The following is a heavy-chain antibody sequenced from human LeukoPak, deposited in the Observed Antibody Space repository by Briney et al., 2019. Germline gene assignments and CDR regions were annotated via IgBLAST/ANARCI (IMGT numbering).Heavy chain of an antibody. CDR2: ITTNGGGT. CDR1: GFTFSSYA. Sequence: GGSLRLSCSASGFTFSSYAMHWVRQAPGKGLEYVSAITTNGGGTYYSDSVKGRFTIPRDNSKNTLYLQMSSLRTEDTAVYYCVKSRSGSYYDYWGQGTLVTVSS. CDR3: VKSRSGSYYDY. V-gene: IGHV3-64D*06. J-gene: IGHJ4*02. D-gene: IGHD3-10*01.